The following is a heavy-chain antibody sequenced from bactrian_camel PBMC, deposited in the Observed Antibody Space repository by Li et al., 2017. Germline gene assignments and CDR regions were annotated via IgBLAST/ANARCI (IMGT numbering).Heavy chain of an antibody. J-gene: IGHJ6*01. CDR2: FYRDEGNT. V-gene: IGHV3-2*01. Sequence: HVQLVESGGGLVEPGESLTLSCTASGFNFGAYYMSWVRQAPVPGKGLEWVTSFYRDEGNTYYADSVYGRFTVSRDNAKNTVYLQIDSLKFEDTALYYCATTGFDFWGQGTQVTVS. CDR3: ATTGFDF. D-gene: IGHD5*01. CDR1: GFNFGAYY.